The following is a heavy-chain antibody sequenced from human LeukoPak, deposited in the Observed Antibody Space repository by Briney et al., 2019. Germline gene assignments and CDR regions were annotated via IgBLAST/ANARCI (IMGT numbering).Heavy chain of an antibody. CDR1: GFTFEDYG. Sequence: GSLRLSCAASGFTFEDYGMSWVRQAPGKGLEWVANIKQDGSEKYYVDSVKGRFTISRDNAKNSLYLQMNSLRAEDTAVYYCAREGYSSGWSIHFDYWGQGTLVTVSS. J-gene: IGHJ4*02. CDR2: IKQDGSEK. CDR3: AREGYSSGWSIHFDY. D-gene: IGHD6-19*01. V-gene: IGHV3-7*01.